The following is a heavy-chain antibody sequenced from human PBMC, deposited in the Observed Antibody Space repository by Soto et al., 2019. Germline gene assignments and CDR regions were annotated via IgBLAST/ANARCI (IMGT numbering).Heavy chain of an antibody. V-gene: IGHV3-7*03. D-gene: IGHD3-16*02. J-gene: IGHJ5*02. CDR3: AAYCYTMTCTHFHGYS. CDR1: GFTFSSYG. CDR2: IKQDESEK. Sequence: GGSLRLSCAASGFTFSSYGMHWVRQAPGKGLEWVANIKQDESEKSYVDSVKGRFTISRDNAKNALYLQMNSLRVDDTAVYYCAAYCYTMTCTHFHGYSWGQGTQVTVSS.